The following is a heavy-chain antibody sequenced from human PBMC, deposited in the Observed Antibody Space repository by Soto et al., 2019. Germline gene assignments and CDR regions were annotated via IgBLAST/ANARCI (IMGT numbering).Heavy chain of an antibody. Sequence: GESLKISCKGSGYSFTSYWIGWVRQMPGKGLEWMGIIYPGDSDTRYSPSFQGQVTISADKSISTAYLQWSSLKASDTAMYYCARYYYGSGSPFLPWFDLWGQGTLVPVSS. V-gene: IGHV5-51*01. CDR3: ARYYYGSGSPFLPWFDL. D-gene: IGHD3-10*01. CDR2: IYPGDSDT. CDR1: GYSFTSYW. J-gene: IGHJ5*02.